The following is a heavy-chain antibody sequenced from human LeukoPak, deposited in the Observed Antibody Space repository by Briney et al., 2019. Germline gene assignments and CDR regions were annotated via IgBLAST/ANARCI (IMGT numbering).Heavy chain of an antibody. V-gene: IGHV3-21*01. J-gene: IGHJ4*02. CDR3: ARDRRPYSSSSGIDY. D-gene: IGHD6-6*01. Sequence: GGSLRLSCAASGFTFSSYSMNWVRQAPGKGLGWVSSISSSSSYIYYADSVKGRFTISRDNAKNSLYLQMNSLRAEDTAVYYCARDRRPYSSSSGIDYWGQGTLVTVSS. CDR1: GFTFSSYS. CDR2: ISSSSSYI.